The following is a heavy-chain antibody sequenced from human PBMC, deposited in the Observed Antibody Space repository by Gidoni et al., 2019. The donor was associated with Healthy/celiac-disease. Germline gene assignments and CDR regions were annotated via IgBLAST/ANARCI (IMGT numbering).Heavy chain of an antibody. CDR3: ARVPRDQLPPLWFDP. Sequence: QVQLVQSGAEVKKPGASVKVSCKASGYTFTGYYMHWVRQAPGQGLEWMGWINPNSGGTNYAQKFQGRVTMARVTSISTAYMELSRLRSDDTAVYYCARVPRDQLPPLWFDPWGQGTLVTVSS. D-gene: IGHD2-2*01. J-gene: IGHJ5*02. V-gene: IGHV1-2*02. CDR1: GYTFTGYY. CDR2: INPNSGGT.